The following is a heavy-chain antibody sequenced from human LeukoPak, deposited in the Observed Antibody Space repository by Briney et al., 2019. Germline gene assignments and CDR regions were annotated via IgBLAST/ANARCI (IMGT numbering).Heavy chain of an antibody. Sequence: GGSLRLSCAASGFIFNIYSMNWVRQAPGKGLGWVSYISSSSSTIYYADSVKGRFTISRDNAKNSLYLQMNSLRDEDTAVYYCARAGYSSGWYDPPDYWGQGTLVTVSS. CDR3: ARAGYSSGWYDPPDY. V-gene: IGHV3-48*02. D-gene: IGHD6-19*01. J-gene: IGHJ4*02. CDR2: ISSSSSTI. CDR1: GFIFNIYS.